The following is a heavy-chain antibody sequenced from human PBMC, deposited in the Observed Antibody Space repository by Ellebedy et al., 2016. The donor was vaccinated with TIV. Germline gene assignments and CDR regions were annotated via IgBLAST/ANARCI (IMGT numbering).Heavy chain of an antibody. CDR2: IYTTGTT. CDR1: GGSISRYS. Sequence: MPSETLSLTCTVSGGSISRYSWSWIRQLAGKGLEWTGRIYTTGTTSYNPSLKSRVTMSRATSKNQFSLKLSSVTAADTAVYYCARDLTDYGDYVGSDDWGQGTLVTVSS. V-gene: IGHV4-4*07. J-gene: IGHJ4*02. D-gene: IGHD4-17*01. CDR3: ARDLTDYGDYVGSDD.